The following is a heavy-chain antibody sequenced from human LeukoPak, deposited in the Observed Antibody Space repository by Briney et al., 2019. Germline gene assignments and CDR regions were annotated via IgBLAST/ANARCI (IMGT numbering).Heavy chain of an antibody. CDR2: ISGSGGST. CDR1: GFTFSSYS. D-gene: IGHD3-3*01. V-gene: IGHV3-23*01. CDR3: AKGDYDFWSGQFDP. J-gene: IGHJ5*02. Sequence: GGSLRLSCAASGFTFSSYSMSWVRQAPGKGLEWVSAISGSGGSTYYADSVKGRFTISRDNSKNTLYLQMNSLRAEDTAVYYCAKGDYDFWSGQFDPWGQGTLVTVSS.